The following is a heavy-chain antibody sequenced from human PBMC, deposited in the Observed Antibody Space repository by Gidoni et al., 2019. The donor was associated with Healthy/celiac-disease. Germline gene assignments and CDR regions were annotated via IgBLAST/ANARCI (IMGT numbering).Heavy chain of an antibody. V-gene: IGHV1-58*01. CDR3: AADQDYDFWSGYYGMDV. CDR1: GFNFTSSA. D-gene: IGHD3-3*01. Sequence: MQLVQSGPEVKKPGTSVKVSCKASGFNFTSSAVQWVRQARGQRLEWIGWIVVGSGNTNYAQKFQERVTITRYMSTSTAYMELSSLRSEDTAVYYCAADQDYDFWSGYYGMDVWGQGTTVTVSS. J-gene: IGHJ6*02. CDR2: IVVGSGNT.